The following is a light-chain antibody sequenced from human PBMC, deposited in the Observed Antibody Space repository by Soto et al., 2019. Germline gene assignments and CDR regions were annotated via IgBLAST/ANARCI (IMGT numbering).Light chain of an antibody. CDR3: SSYTSSSTPYV. J-gene: IGLJ1*01. Sequence: QSVLTQPASVSGSPGQSITISCTGTSSDVGGYKYVSWYQQHPGKAPKLMIYEVSNRPSGVSNRFSGSKSGNTASLTISGLQAEDEADYYCSSYTSSSTPYV. V-gene: IGLV2-14*01. CDR1: SSDVGGYKY. CDR2: EVS.